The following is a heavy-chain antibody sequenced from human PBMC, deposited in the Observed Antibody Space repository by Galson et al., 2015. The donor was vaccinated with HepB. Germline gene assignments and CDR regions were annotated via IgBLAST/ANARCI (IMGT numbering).Heavy chain of an antibody. CDR2: IKSKTDGGTT. V-gene: IGHV3-15*01. Sequence: SLRLSCAASEFSLSYYWMIWVRQAPGKGLEWVGRIKSKTDGGTTDYAAPVKARFTISRDDSKNTLYLQMNSLKTEDTAVYYCTTDASSAYYYGYYYGMDVWGQGTTVTVSS. CDR3: TTDASSAYYYGYYYGMDV. D-gene: IGHD3-22*01. J-gene: IGHJ6*02. CDR1: EFSLSYYW.